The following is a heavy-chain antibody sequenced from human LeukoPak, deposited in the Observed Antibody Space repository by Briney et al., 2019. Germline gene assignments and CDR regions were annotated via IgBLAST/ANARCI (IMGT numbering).Heavy chain of an antibody. D-gene: IGHD6-19*01. Sequence: GGSLRLSCAASGFTFSSYWTTWVRQAPGRGLEWVANIKQDGSEKYYVDSVKGRFTISRYNAKNSVYLEMNSLRAEDTAVYYCAREKFLEWYAVAGTFGYFDYWGQGTLVTVSS. CDR1: GFTFSSYW. CDR3: AREKFLEWYAVAGTFGYFDY. CDR2: IKQDGSEK. J-gene: IGHJ4*02. V-gene: IGHV3-7*03.